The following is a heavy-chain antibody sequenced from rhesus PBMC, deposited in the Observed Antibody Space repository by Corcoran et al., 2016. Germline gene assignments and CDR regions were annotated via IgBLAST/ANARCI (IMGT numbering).Heavy chain of an antibody. CDR3: TSVGIAAFGTLDY. V-gene: IGHV3-136*01. Sequence: EVQLVESGGGLVQPGGSPRLSCAASGLTFSSYGMSWVRQAPGWGREWVSSISFASSVIHYAAPVKGRFTLSRDNAKTSRSLQMNSLRADDTAVYYCTSVGIAAFGTLDYWGQGVLVTVSS. CDR2: ISFASSVI. D-gene: IGHD6-25*01. CDR1: GLTFSSYG. J-gene: IGHJ4*01.